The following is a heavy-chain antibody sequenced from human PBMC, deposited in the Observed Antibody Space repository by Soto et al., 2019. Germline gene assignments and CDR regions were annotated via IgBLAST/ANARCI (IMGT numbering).Heavy chain of an antibody. J-gene: IGHJ6*02. CDR1: GYTFTSYW. CDR2: IYPADSNT. CDR3: ARPFGMDV. V-gene: IGHV5-51*01. Sequence: PGESLKISCQGSGYTFTSYWIGWVRQMPGKGLEWVAIIYPADSNTRYSPSFRGQVTISADKSISTAYLQWSSLKASDTAIYYCARPFGMDVWGQGTTVTV.